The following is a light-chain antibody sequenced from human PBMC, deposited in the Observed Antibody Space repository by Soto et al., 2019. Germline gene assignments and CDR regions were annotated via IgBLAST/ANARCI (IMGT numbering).Light chain of an antibody. Sequence: IVITQSPATLSVSPGQRATFSCRASQNVGSNFAWYQQKPGQAPRLLIYGASIRATGIPARFSGGGSGTEFTLTISSLQSEDLGGFYCQQYNNWPPTFGHGTKVEIK. CDR1: QNVGSN. J-gene: IGKJ1*01. CDR2: GAS. CDR3: QQYNNWPPT. V-gene: IGKV3-15*01.